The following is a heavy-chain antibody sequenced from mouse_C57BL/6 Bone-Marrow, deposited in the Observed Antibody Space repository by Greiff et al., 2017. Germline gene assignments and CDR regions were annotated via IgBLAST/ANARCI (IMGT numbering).Heavy chain of an antibody. V-gene: IGHV1-47*01. D-gene: IGHD1-1*01. CDR2: FHPYNDDT. CDR1: GYTFTTYP. Sequence: QVQLQQSGAELVKPGASVKMSCKASGYTFTTYPIEWMKQNHGKSLEWIGNFHPYNDDTKYNEKFKGKATLTVEKSSSTVYLELSRLTSDDSAVYYCARPYYDGSRDWYFDVWGTGTTVTVSS. J-gene: IGHJ1*03. CDR3: ARPYYDGSRDWYFDV.